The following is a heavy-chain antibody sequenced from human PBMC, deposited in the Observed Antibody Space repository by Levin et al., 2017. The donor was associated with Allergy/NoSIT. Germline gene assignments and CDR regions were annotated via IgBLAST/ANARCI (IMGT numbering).Heavy chain of an antibody. V-gene: IGHV3-23*01. Sequence: GGSLRLSCAASGFTFSSYDMSWVRQAPGKGLEWVSTISGSGGSTYYADSVKGRFTISRHNSKSTLYLQMNSLRAEDTAVYYCAKDRVTVNIDFDYWGQGSLVTVSS. J-gene: IGHJ4*02. CDR2: ISGSGGST. CDR1: GFTFSSYD. D-gene: IGHD4-11*01. CDR3: AKDRVTVNIDFDY.